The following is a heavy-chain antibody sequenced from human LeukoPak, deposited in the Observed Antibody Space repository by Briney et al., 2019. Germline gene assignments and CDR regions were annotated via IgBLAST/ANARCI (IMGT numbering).Heavy chain of an antibody. J-gene: IGHJ4*02. CDR2: IYHSGST. CDR1: GYSISSGYY. CDR3: ARDGYGGVDY. V-gene: IGHV4-38-2*02. D-gene: IGHD3-10*01. Sequence: PSETLSLTCNVSGYSISSGYYWGWIRQPPGKGLEWIGSIYHSGSTYYNPSLKSRVTISVDTSKKQFSLKLSSVTAADTAVYYCARDGYGGVDYWGQGTLVTVSS.